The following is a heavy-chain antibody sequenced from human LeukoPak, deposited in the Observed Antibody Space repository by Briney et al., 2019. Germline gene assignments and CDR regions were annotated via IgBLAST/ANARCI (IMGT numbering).Heavy chain of an antibody. CDR2: INHSGST. CDR1: GGSFSGYY. D-gene: IGHD5-18*01. Sequence: SETLSLTCAVYGGSFSGYYWSWIRQPPGKGLGWIGEINHSGSTNYNPSLKSRVTISVDTSKNQFSLKLSSVTAADTAVYYCARGPEVQLWVYYYYYMDVWGKGTTVTVSS. J-gene: IGHJ6*03. V-gene: IGHV4-34*01. CDR3: ARGPEVQLWVYYYYYMDV.